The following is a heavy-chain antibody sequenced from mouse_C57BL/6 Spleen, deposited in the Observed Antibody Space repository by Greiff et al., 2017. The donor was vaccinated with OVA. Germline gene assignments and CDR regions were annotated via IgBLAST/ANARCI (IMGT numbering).Heavy chain of an antibody. CDR3: ARRGRNYLWAMDY. Sequence: QVQLQQPGAELVMPGASVKLSCKASGYTFTSYWMHWVKQRPGQGLEWIGEIDPSDSYTNYNQKFKGKSTLTVDKSSSTAYMQLSSLTSEDSAVYYCARRGRNYLWAMDYWGQGTSVTVSS. CDR2: IDPSDSYT. CDR1: GYTFTSYW. J-gene: IGHJ4*01. D-gene: IGHD2-1*01. V-gene: IGHV1-69*01.